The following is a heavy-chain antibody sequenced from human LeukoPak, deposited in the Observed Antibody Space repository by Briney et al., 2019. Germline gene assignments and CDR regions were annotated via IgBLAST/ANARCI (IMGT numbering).Heavy chain of an antibody. CDR1: GFTFSSYS. CDR2: ISSSSSTI. Sequence: GGSLRLSCAASGFTFSSYSMNWVRQAPGKGLEWVSYISSSSSTIYYADSVKGRFTISRDNAKNSLYPQMNSLRAEDTAVYYCAREATYYYDSSGYPLGDWGQGTLVTVSS. V-gene: IGHV3-48*01. D-gene: IGHD3-22*01. J-gene: IGHJ4*02. CDR3: AREATYYYDSSGYPLGD.